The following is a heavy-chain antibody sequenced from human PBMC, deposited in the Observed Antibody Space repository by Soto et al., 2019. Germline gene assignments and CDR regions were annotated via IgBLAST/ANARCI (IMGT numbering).Heavy chain of an antibody. CDR2: IYYSGST. Sequence: SETLSLTCTVSGGSFSSGGYYWSWIRQLPGKGLEWIGYIYYSGSTYYNPSLKSRFTVSLDTSKNQFSLKLSSVTAADTAVYYCARATSFSGHHGYWGQGTLVTVSS. J-gene: IGHJ4*02. CDR3: ARATSFSGHHGY. V-gene: IGHV4-31*03. CDR1: GGSFSSGGYY. D-gene: IGHD2-8*02.